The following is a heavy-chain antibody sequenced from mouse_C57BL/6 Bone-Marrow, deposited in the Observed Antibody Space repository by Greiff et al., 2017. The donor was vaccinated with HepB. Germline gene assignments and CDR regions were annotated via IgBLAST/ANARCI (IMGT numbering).Heavy chain of an antibody. CDR1: GYTFTDYY. CDR3: ARIAYYSNFYAMDY. J-gene: IGHJ4*01. D-gene: IGHD2-5*01. V-gene: IGHV1-76*01. Sequence: VQLQQSGAELVRPGASVKLSCKASGYTFTDYYINWVKQRPGQGLEWIARIYPGSGNTYYNEKFKGKATLTAEKSSSTAYMQLSSLTSEDSAVYFCARIAYYSNFYAMDYWGQGTSVTVSS. CDR2: IYPGSGNT.